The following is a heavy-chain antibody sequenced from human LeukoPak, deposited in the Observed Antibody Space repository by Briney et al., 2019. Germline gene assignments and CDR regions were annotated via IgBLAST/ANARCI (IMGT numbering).Heavy chain of an antibody. V-gene: IGHV3-30-3*01. CDR1: GFTFSSYA. CDR3: ARGEDVADAFDI. D-gene: IGHD2-15*01. CDR2: ISYDGSNK. J-gene: IGHJ3*02. Sequence: GRSLRLSCAASGFTFSSYAMHWVRQAPGKGLEWVAVISYDGSNKYYADSVKGRFTISRDNSKNTLYLQMNSLRAEDTAVYYCARGEDVADAFDIWGQGTMVTVSS.